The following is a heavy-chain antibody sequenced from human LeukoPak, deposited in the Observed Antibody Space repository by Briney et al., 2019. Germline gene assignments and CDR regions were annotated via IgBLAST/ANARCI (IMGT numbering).Heavy chain of an antibody. D-gene: IGHD3-9*01. J-gene: IGHJ6*02. CDR2: INHSGST. V-gene: IGHV4-34*01. CDR1: GGSFSGYY. CDR3: ARQLRYNYGMDV. Sequence: PSETLSLTCAVYGGSFSGYYWSWIRQPPGKGLEWIGEINHSGSTNYNPSLKGRVTISVDTSKNQFSLRLSSVTAADTALFYCARQLRYNYGMDVWGQGTTVTVSS.